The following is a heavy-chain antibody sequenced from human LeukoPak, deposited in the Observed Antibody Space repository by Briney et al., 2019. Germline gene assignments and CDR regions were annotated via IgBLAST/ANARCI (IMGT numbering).Heavy chain of an antibody. D-gene: IGHD1-26*01. CDR2: INGGGDKT. J-gene: IGHJ4*02. CDR3: AKSRGSTLFDS. CDR1: GFSFTSYA. V-gene: IGHV3-23*01. Sequence: GGSLRLSCAASGFSFTSYAMSWVRQAPGKGLEWVSGINGGGDKTYYRDSAKGRITISRDNSKNTLYLQMNSLRAEDTAIYYCAKSRGSTLFDSWGQGTLVTVSS.